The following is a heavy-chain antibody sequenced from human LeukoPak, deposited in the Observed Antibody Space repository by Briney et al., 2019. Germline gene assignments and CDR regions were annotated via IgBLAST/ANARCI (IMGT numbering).Heavy chain of an antibody. CDR1: GFTFDDYG. CDR3: ARDLPYSGSYYYYYYMDV. CDR2: INWNGGST. Sequence: PGGSLRLSCAASGFTFDDYGMSWVRQAPGKGLEWVSGINWNGGSTGYADSVKGRFTISRDNAKNSLYLQVNSLRAEDTALYYCARDLPYSGSYYYYYYMDVWGKGTTVTVSS. D-gene: IGHD1-26*01. J-gene: IGHJ6*03. V-gene: IGHV3-20*04.